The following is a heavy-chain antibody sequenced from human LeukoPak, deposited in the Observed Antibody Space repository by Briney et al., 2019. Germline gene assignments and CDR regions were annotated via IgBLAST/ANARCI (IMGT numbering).Heavy chain of an antibody. D-gene: IGHD2-2*01. Sequence: SQTLSLTCAISGDSVSSNSVTWNWIRQSPSRGLEWLGRTYYRSTWYNDYAVSVRGRITVNPDTSKNQFSLHLNSVTPEDTAVYYCSRRLTQYDCFDPWGQGILVTVSS. V-gene: IGHV6-1*01. CDR3: SRRLTQYDCFDP. J-gene: IGHJ5*02. CDR2: TYYRSTWYN. CDR1: GDSVSSNSVT.